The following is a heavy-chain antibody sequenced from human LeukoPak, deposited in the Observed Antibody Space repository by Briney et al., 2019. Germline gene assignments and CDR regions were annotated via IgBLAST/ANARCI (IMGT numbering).Heavy chain of an antibody. CDR1: GFTFSSYA. CDR2: ISGSGGST. CDR3: AKDLLHYDYVWGGYRSPPPAFDI. V-gene: IGHV3-23*01. Sequence: GGSLRLSCAASGFTFSSYAMSWVRQAPGKGLEWVSAISGSGGSTYYADSVKGRFTISRDNSKNTLYLQMNSLRAEDTAVYYCAKDLLHYDYVWGGYRSPPPAFDIWGQGTMVTVSS. J-gene: IGHJ3*02. D-gene: IGHD3-16*02.